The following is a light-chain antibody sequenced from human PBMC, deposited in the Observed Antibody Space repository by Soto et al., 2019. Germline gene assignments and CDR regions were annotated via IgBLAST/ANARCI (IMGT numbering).Light chain of an antibody. CDR1: SGHSSYA. CDR2: LNSDGSH. V-gene: IGLV4-69*01. CDR3: QTWCTGIHYV. Sequence: QLVLTQSPSASASLGASVKLTCTLSSGHSSYAIAWHQQQPEKGPRYLMKLNSDGSHSKGDGIPDRFSGSSSGAERYLTISSLQSEDEADNYCQTWCTGIHYVFGTGTKLTV. J-gene: IGLJ1*01.